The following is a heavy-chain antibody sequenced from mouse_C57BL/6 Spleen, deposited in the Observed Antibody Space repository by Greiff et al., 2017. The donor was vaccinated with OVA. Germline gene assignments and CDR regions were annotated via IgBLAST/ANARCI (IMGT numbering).Heavy chain of an antibody. V-gene: IGHV1-69*01. CDR3: ARRAGTDFDY. J-gene: IGHJ2*01. CDR1: GYTFTSYW. D-gene: IGHD3-3*01. Sequence: QVQLQQPGAELVMPGASVKLSCKASGYTFTSYWMHWVKQRPGQGLEWIGEIDPSDSYTNYNQKFKGKSTLTVDKSSSTAYMQLSSLTSEDSAVYYCARRAGTDFDYWGQGTTRTVSS. CDR2: IDPSDSYT.